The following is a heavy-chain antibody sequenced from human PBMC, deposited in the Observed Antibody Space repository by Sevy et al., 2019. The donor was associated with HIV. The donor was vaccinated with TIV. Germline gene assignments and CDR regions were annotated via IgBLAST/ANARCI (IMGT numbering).Heavy chain of an antibody. Sequence: GGSLRLSCAASGFTFSSHAMHWVRQAPGKGLEWVALISYDGVNKYYAESVKGRFTISRDNSKNTLYLQMNSLRADDMAVYYCAREAGYSTGWSPGNYWGQGTLVTVSS. V-gene: IGHV3-30*14. CDR3: AREAGYSTGWSPGNY. CDR1: GFTFSSHA. CDR2: ISYDGVNK. J-gene: IGHJ4*02. D-gene: IGHD6-19*01.